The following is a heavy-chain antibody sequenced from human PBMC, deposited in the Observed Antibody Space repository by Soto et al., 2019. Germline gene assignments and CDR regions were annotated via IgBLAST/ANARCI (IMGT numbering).Heavy chain of an antibody. Sequence: GASVKVSCKASGGTFSSYTISWVRQAPGQGLEWMGRIIPILGIANYAQKFQGRVTITADNSTSTAYMELSSLTSEDTAMYYCARSYTTVSFDYWGQGTLVTVSS. CDR3: ARSYTTVSFDY. CDR2: IIPILGIA. J-gene: IGHJ4*02. V-gene: IGHV1-69*02. D-gene: IGHD4-17*01. CDR1: GGTFSSYT.